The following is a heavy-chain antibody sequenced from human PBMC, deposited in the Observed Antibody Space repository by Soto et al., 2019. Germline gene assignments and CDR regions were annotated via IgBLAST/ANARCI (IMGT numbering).Heavy chain of an antibody. CDR2: ISSSSSTI. V-gene: IGHV3-48*01. CDR1: GFTFSSYS. Sequence: GGSLRLSCAASGFTFSSYSMNWVRQAPGKGLEWVSYISSSSSTIYYADSVKGRFTISRDNAKNSLYLQMNSLRAEDTAVYYCARSYYSSTSCYATYVDYWGQGTLVTVSS. J-gene: IGHJ4*02. D-gene: IGHD2-2*01. CDR3: ARSYYSSTSCYATYVDY.